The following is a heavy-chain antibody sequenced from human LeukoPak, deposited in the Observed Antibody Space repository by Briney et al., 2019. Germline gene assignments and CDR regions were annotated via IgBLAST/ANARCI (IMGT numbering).Heavy chain of an antibody. V-gene: IGHV3-11*01. J-gene: IGHJ3*02. CDR3: ARGSGYYDSSGYIRLDAFDI. Sequence: GGSLRPSCAASGFTFSDYYMSWIRQAPGKGLEWVSYISSSGSTIYYADSVKGRFTISRDNAKNSLYLQMNSLRAEDTAVYYCARGSGYYDSSGYIRLDAFDIWGQGTMVTVSS. CDR1: GFTFSDYY. CDR2: ISSSGSTI. D-gene: IGHD3-22*01.